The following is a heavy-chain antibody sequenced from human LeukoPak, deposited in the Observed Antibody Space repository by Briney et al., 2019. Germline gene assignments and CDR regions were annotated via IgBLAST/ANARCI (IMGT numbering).Heavy chain of an antibody. J-gene: IGHJ4*02. CDR3: ARDRGSGWYSVYYFDY. Sequence: SETLSLTCAVYGGSFSGYYWSWIRQLPGKGLEWIGEINHSGSTNYNPSLKSRVTISVDTSKNQFSLKLSSVTAADTAVYYCARDRGSGWYSVYYFDYWGQGTLDTVSS. CDR2: INHSGST. D-gene: IGHD6-19*01. CDR1: GGSFSGYY. V-gene: IGHV4-34*01.